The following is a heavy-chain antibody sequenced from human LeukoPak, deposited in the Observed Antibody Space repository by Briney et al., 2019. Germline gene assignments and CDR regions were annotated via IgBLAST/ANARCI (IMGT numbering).Heavy chain of an antibody. D-gene: IGHD6-19*01. Sequence: KPSETLSLTCTVSGGSISSGDYYWSWIRQPPGKGLEWIGYIYDSGSTYHNPSLKSRVTISVDTSKNQFSLKLSSVTAAVTAVYYCARHRSAVAGTGGDYYYYYYMDVWGKGTTVTVS. V-gene: IGHV4-30-4*01. J-gene: IGHJ6*03. CDR3: ARHRSAVAGTGGDYYYYYYMDV. CDR2: IYDSGST. CDR1: GGSISSGDYY.